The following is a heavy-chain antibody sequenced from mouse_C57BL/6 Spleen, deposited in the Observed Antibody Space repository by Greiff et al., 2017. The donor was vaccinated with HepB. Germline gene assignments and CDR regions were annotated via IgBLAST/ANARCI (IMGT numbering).Heavy chain of an antibody. D-gene: IGHD2-14*01. V-gene: IGHV5-6*01. J-gene: IGHJ1*03. Sequence: EVKLMESGGDLVKPGGSLKLSCAASGFTFSSYGMSWVRQTPDKRLEWVATISSGGSYTYYPDSVKGRFPISRDNAKNTLYLQMSSLKSEDTAMYYCARQGTTSYWYFDVWGTGTTVTVSS. CDR2: ISSGGSYT. CDR3: ARQGTTSYWYFDV. CDR1: GFTFSSYG.